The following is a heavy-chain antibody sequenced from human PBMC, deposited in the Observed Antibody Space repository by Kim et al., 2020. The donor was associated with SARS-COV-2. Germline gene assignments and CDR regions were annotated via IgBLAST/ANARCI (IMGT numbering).Heavy chain of an antibody. D-gene: IGHD3-10*01. CDR1: GGSFSGYY. J-gene: IGHJ6*01. CDR2: INHSGST. Sequence: SETLSLTCAVYGGSFSGYYWSWIRQPPGKGLEWIGEINHSGSTNYNPSLKSRVTISVDTSKNQFSLKLSSVTAADTAVYYCARRYYYGSGSYFDGMDVWG. CDR3: ARRYYYGSGSYFDGMDV. V-gene: IGHV4-34*01.